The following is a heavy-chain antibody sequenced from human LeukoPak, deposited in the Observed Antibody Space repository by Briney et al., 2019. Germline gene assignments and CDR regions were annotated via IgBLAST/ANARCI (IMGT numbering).Heavy chain of an antibody. D-gene: IGHD5-18*01. CDR1: GFTFSSYA. CDR3: ARHLSGVTGYTYGRGIDY. Sequence: PGGSLKLSCAASGFTFSSYAMSWVRQAPGKGLEWVAFIRYDGSNKYYADSVKGRFTISRDNSKNTLYLQMNSLRAEDTAVYYCARHLSGVTGYTYGRGIDYWGQGTLVTVSS. J-gene: IGHJ4*02. CDR2: IRYDGSNK. V-gene: IGHV3-33*08.